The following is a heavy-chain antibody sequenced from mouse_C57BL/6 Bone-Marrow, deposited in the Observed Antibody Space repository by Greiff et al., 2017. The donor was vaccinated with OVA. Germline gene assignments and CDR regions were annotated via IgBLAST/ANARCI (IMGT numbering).Heavy chain of an antibody. V-gene: IGHV14-4*01. Sequence: VQLKESGAELVRPGASVKLSCTASGFNIKDDYMHWVKQRPEQGLEWIGWIDPENGDTEYASKFQGKATITADTSSNTAYLQLSSLTSEDTAVYYCTTYYYSLAYWGQGTLVTVSA. D-gene: IGHD2-1*01. CDR3: TTYYYSLAY. CDR1: GFNIKDDY. CDR2: IDPENGDT. J-gene: IGHJ3*01.